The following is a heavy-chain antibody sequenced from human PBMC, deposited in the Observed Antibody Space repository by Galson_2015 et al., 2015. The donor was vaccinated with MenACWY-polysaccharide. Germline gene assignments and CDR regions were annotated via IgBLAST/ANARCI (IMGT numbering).Heavy chain of an antibody. Sequence: SVKVSCKASGGTFSSYTISWVRQAPGQGLEWMGRIIPILGIANYAQKFQGRVTITADKSTSTAYMELSSLRSEDTAVYYCAREVECSSTSCYSNWFDPWGQGTLVTVSS. CDR3: AREVECSSTSCYSNWFDP. CDR1: GGTFSSYT. V-gene: IGHV1-69*04. CDR2: IIPILGIA. J-gene: IGHJ5*02. D-gene: IGHD2-2*01.